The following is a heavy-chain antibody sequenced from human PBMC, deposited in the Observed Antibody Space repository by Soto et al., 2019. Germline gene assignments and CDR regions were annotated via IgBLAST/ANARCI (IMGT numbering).Heavy chain of an antibody. D-gene: IGHD3-22*01. Sequence: EVHLVESGGGLVKPGGSLRLSCAASGFTFSNAWINWVRQAPGKGLEWVGRVKSKNDGGTTDFAAPVKGRFAISRDDSKNMVYLEMNSLQTEDTAIYYCTPDSYNTSIIVRFDYWGHGTLVTVSS. CDR3: TPDSYNTSIIVRFDY. CDR1: GFTFSNAW. J-gene: IGHJ4*01. CDR2: VKSKNDGGTT. V-gene: IGHV3-15*07.